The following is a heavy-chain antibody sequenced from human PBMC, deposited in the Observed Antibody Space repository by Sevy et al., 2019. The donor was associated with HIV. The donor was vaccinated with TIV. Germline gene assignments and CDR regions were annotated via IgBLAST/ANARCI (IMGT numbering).Heavy chain of an antibody. CDR3: AGVESCGGDCYFSDY. D-gene: IGHD2-21*02. Sequence: ASVKVSCKASGYTFTDHYIHWVRQAPGQGLECMGIVNPSGGGTNYAQNFQGRVTFTRDTSTSTVYMELSGLRSEDPAVYYCAGVESCGGDCYFSDYWGQGTQVTVSS. J-gene: IGHJ4*02. V-gene: IGHV1-46*01. CDR1: GYTFTDHY. CDR2: VNPSGGGT.